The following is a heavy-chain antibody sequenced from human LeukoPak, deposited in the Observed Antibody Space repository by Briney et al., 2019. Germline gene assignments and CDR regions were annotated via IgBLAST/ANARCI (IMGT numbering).Heavy chain of an antibody. Sequence: SETLSLTCTVSGGSISSYYWSWIRQPAGQGLEWIGRIYTSGSTNYNTSLKSRVTMSVDTSKNQFSLKLSSVTAADTAVYYCAREGGTMVRGGDYYYYYMDVWGKGTTVTVSS. CDR3: AREGGTMVRGGDYYYYYMDV. CDR2: IYTSGST. CDR1: GGSISSYY. J-gene: IGHJ6*03. V-gene: IGHV4-4*07. D-gene: IGHD3-10*01.